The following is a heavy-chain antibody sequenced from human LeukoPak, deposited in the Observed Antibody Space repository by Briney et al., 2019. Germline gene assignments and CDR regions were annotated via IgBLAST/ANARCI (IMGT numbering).Heavy chain of an antibody. J-gene: IGHJ4*02. CDR2: ISGRSSTI. CDR1: AFTLSDYS. D-gene: IGHD1-26*01. Sequence: GGSLRLSCAASAFTLSDYSMNWARQAPGKGLEWISYISGRSSTIYYADSVRGRFTISRDNAKNSMYLQMNSLRAEDTAVYYCARDRLTSGSCFFDYWGQGTLVTVSS. CDR3: ARDRLTSGSCFFDY. V-gene: IGHV3-48*01.